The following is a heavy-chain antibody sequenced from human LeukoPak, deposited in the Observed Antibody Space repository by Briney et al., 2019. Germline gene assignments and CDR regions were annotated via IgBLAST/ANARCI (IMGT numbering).Heavy chain of an antibody. V-gene: IGHV3-23*01. CDR2: ISDSGDST. D-gene: IGHD2-2*01. CDR1: GFTFTSYA. CDR3: AKGHCSSISCYAGRPLDY. J-gene: IGHJ4*02. Sequence: PGESLRLSCAASGFTFTSYAMTWVRQAPGKGLEWVSAISDSGDSTYYADSVKGRFTISRDNSKNTLYLQMISLRAEDTAVYYCAKGHCSSISCYAGRPLDYWGQGTLVTVSS.